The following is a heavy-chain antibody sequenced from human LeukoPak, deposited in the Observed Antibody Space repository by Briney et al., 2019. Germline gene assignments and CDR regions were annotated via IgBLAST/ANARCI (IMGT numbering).Heavy chain of an antibody. CDR1: GGTFSSYA. V-gene: IGHV1-69*05. CDR3: AGRTYYYDSSGYYFDY. Sequence: EASVKVSCKASGGTFSSYAISWVRQAPGQGLEWMGGIIPIFATANYAQKFQGRVTITTDESTSTAYMELSSLRSEDTAVYYCAGRTYYYDSSGYYFDYWGQGTLVTVSS. D-gene: IGHD3-22*01. CDR2: IIPIFATA. J-gene: IGHJ4*02.